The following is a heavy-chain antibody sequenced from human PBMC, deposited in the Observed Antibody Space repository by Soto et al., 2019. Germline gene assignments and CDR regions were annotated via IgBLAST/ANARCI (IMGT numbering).Heavy chain of an antibody. J-gene: IGHJ4*02. V-gene: IGHV1-46*01. D-gene: IGHD3-22*01. Sequence: GASVKVSCKASGYTFTIYYIHCVLQSAVHGLEWMGIIKPRSDTTTYAQKFQGRIAMTRDTSTSTIYMELSSLRSEDTAVYYCARDSYYYDSHDYVFIAYWGQGTQVTVSS. CDR1: GYTFTIYY. CDR2: IKPRSDTT. CDR3: ARDSYYYDSHDYVFIAY.